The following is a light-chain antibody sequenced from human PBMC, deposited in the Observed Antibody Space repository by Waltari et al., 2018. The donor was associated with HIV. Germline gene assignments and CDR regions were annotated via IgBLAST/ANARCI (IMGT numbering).Light chain of an antibody. CDR2: GTD. CDR1: NSNIGNNF. J-gene: IGLJ3*02. V-gene: IGLV1-47*01. Sequence: QSVLTQPPSASRSPGQRVLMSCSGTNSNIGNNFVSWFQQGPGGAPKLVIYGTDQRPSGVPDRCSAAKSGSSASLAITGLQSDDEAAYYCASWDDKLSHWVFGGGTKLTV. CDR3: ASWDDKLSHWV.